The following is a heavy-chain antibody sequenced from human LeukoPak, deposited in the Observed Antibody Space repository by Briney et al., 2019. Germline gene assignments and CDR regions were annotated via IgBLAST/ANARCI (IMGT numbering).Heavy chain of an antibody. CDR3: ARGGSYVWGSYRLKSWFDP. J-gene: IGHJ5*02. D-gene: IGHD3-16*02. V-gene: IGHV3-66*01. CDR2: IHNSGST. CDR1: GFTVSYNF. Sequence: GGSLRLSCAASGFTVSYNFMSWVRQAPGKGLAWVSVIHNSGSTFYADSVRGRFTISRDNSKNTLYLQMNSLRAEDTAVYYCARGGSYVWGSYRLKSWFDPWGQGTLVTVSS.